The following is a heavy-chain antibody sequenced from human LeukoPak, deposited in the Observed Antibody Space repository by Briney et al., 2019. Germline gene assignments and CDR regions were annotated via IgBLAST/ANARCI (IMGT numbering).Heavy chain of an antibody. CDR1: GYTFTNYY. CDR2: INSYSGST. CDR3: ARLGRY. J-gene: IGHJ4*02. V-gene: IGHV1-46*01. Sequence: ASVKVSCKASGYTFTNYYIHWVRQTPGQGLEWMGIINSYSGSTSYTQKFQGRVTMTRDTSTSTVYMELSSLRSEDTAVYYCARLGRYWGQGSLVTVSS.